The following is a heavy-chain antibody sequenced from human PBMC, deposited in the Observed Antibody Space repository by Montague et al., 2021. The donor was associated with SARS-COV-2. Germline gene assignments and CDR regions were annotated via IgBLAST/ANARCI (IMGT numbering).Heavy chain of an antibody. CDR1: GDSVSSNSAA. CDR3: ARATEWRGYYYYYYMDV. D-gene: IGHD1-14*01. Sequence: CAISGDSVSSNSAAWNWIRQSPSRGLEWLGRTYYRSMWFNDYAVSIRSRITINPDTSKNQFSLQLNSVTPEDTAVYYCARATEWRGYYYYYYMDVWGKGTTVTVSS. J-gene: IGHJ6*03. CDR2: TYYRSMWFN. V-gene: IGHV6-1*01.